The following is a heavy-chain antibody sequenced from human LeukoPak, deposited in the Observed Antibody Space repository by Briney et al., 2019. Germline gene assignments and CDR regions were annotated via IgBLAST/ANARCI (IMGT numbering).Heavy chain of an antibody. J-gene: IGHJ4*02. CDR3: ARGRGMGGGDY. D-gene: IGHD3-16*01. CDR2: INHSGST. V-gene: IGHV4-34*01. CDR1: GGSFSGYC. Sequence: SETLSLTCAVYGGSFSGYCWSWIRQPPGKGLEWIGEINHSGSTNYNPSLKSRVTISVDTSKNQFSLKLSSVTAADTAVYYCARGRGMGGGDYWGQGTLVTVSS.